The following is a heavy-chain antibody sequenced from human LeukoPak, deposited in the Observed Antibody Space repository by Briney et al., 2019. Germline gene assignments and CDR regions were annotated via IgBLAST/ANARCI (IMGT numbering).Heavy chain of an antibody. D-gene: IGHD7-27*01. V-gene: IGHV4-39*07. CDR3: ATAHGALTGVYFDY. CDR1: GGSISSGGYY. CDR2: INHSGST. J-gene: IGHJ4*02. Sequence: SETLSLTCTVSGGSISSGGYYWSWIRQPPGKGLEWIGEINHSGSTNYNPSLKSRVTISVDTSKNQFSLKLSSVTAADTAVYYCATAHGALTGVYFDYWGQGTLVTVSS.